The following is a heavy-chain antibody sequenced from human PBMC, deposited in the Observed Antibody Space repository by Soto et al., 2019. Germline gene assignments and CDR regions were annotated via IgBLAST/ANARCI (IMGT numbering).Heavy chain of an antibody. V-gene: IGHV1-2*04. CDR1: GYTFTGYY. Sequence: GASVKVSCKASGYTFTGYYMHWVRQAPGQGLEWMGWINPNSGGTNYAQKFQGWVTMTRDTSISTAYMELSRLRSDDTAVYYCARSQDIVLVPAATVTFDYWGQGTLVTVSS. D-gene: IGHD2-2*01. CDR2: INPNSGGT. J-gene: IGHJ4*02. CDR3: ARSQDIVLVPAATVTFDY.